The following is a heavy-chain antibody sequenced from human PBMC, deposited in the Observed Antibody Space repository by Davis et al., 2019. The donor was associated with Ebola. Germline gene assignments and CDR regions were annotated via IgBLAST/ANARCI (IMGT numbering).Heavy chain of an antibody. J-gene: IGHJ4*02. D-gene: IGHD4-11*01. CDR3: ARDIPTTVTTIVY. CDR1: GFTFDDYA. V-gene: IGHV3-9*01. CDR2: ISWNSGSI. Sequence: SLKISCAASGFTFDDYAMHWVRQAPGKGLEWVSGISWNSGSIGYADSVKGRFTISRDNSKNTLYLQMNSLRGEDTAVYYCARDIPTTVTTIVYWGQGTLVTVSS.